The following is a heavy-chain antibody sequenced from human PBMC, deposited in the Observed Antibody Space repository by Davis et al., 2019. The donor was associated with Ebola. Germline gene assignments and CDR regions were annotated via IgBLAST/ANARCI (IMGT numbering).Heavy chain of an antibody. CDR3: ARGQGFMVRGHFDY. V-gene: IGHV4-34*01. Sequence: PSETLSLTCAVYGGSFSGYYWSWIRQPPGKELEWIGEISHSGNTNYNPSLKSRVTISVDTSKNQFSLKVTSVTAADTAMYYCARGQGFMVRGHFDYWGQGTLVTVSS. CDR2: ISHSGNT. CDR1: GGSFSGYY. J-gene: IGHJ4*02. D-gene: IGHD3-10*01.